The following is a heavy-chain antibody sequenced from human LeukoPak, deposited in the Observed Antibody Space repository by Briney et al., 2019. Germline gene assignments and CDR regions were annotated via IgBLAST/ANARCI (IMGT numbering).Heavy chain of an antibody. CDR1: GFTFDDYA. CDR2: ISGDGGST. Sequence: PGGSLRLSCAASGFTFDDYAMHWVRQAPGKGLEWVSLISGDGGSTYYADSVKGRFTISRDNSKNSLYLQMSSLRTEDTALYYCAKERLWGSYRTNGIDYWGQGTLVTVSS. J-gene: IGHJ4*02. D-gene: IGHD3-16*02. CDR3: AKERLWGSYRTNGIDY. V-gene: IGHV3-43*02.